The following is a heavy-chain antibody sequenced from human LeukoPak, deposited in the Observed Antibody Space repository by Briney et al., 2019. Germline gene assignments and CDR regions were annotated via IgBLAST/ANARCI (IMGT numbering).Heavy chain of an antibody. Sequence: GGSLRLSCAASGFTFSNAWVNWVRQAPGKGLEWGGRIKRKTDCGTTDYAAPVKGRFTISRDDSKNTLYLQMNSLKTEDTAVYYCTTGKYYYDSSGYHKSGAFDIWGQGTMVTVSS. CDR2: IKRKTDCGTT. D-gene: IGHD3-22*01. J-gene: IGHJ3*02. V-gene: IGHV3-15*07. CDR1: GFTFSNAW. CDR3: TTGKYYYDSSGYHKSGAFDI.